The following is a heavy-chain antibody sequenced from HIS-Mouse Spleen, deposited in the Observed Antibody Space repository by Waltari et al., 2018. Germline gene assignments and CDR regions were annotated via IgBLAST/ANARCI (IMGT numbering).Heavy chain of an antibody. D-gene: IGHD5-12*01. J-gene: IGHJ3*02. Sequence: QVQLVESGGGVVQPGRVLRLSLAASGFTFSRYGMRGVRQAPGKGLEWVAVIWYDGSNKYYADSVKGRFTISRDNSKNTLYLQMNSLRAEDTAVYYCAKDLARKDSGYDAFDIWGQGTMVTVSS. CDR2: IWYDGSNK. V-gene: IGHV3-33*06. CDR3: AKDLARKDSGYDAFDI. CDR1: GFTFSRYG.